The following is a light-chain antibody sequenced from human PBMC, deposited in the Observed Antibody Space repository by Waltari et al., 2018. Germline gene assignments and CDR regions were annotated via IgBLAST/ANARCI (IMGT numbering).Light chain of an antibody. CDR2: RNN. V-gene: IGLV1-47*01. CDR1: RSNRGTNY. CDR3: ASWDDSHYV. Sequence: QSVLTQPPSASATPGQRVIIPCSGSRSNRGTNYLYWYQQLPGPPPKPLIYRNNERPSGVSVRFSASKSGTSASLVISGLRSEDEAVYYCASWDDSHYVFGPGTTVTVL. J-gene: IGLJ1*01.